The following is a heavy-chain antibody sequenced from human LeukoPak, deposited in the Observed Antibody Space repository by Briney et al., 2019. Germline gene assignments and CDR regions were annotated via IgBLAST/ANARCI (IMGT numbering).Heavy chain of an antibody. CDR3: ARGQKMVAGKPLIY. V-gene: IGHV1-2*06. CDR1: GYTFTGYY. CDR2: INPNSGGT. Sequence: GASVKVSCKASGYTFTGYYMHWVRQAPGQGLEWMGRINPNSGGTNYAQKFQGRVTMTRDTSISTAYMELSRLRSNDTAVYYCARGQKMVAGKPLIYWGQGTLVTVSS. D-gene: IGHD6-19*01. J-gene: IGHJ4*02.